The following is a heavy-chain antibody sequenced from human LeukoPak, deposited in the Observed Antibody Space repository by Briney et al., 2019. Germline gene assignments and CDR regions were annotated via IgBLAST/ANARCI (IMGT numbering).Heavy chain of an antibody. J-gene: IGHJ6*03. V-gene: IGHV4-39*01. CDR3: AKHGCSGGSCSPYYYYYMDV. D-gene: IGHD2-15*01. Sequence: TSETLSLTCTVSGGSISSSSYYWGWIRQPPGKGLEWIGSIYYSGSTYYNPSLKSRVTISVDTSKNQFSLKLSSVTAADTAVYYCAKHGCSGGSCSPYYYYYMDVWGKGTTVTVSS. CDR1: GGSISSSSYY. CDR2: IYYSGST.